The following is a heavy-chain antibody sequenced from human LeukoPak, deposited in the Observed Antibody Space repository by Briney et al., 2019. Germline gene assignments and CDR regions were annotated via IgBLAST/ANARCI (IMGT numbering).Heavy chain of an antibody. V-gene: IGHV3-23*01. Sequence: PGGSLRLSCAASGFTFSSYAMSWVRQAPGKGLEWVSAISGSGGSTYYADSVKGRFTISRDNSKNTLYLQMNSLRAEDTAVYYCAKAYYYGSGSYYNDLHGIDYWGQGTLVTVSS. J-gene: IGHJ4*02. CDR1: GFTFSSYA. D-gene: IGHD3-10*01. CDR3: AKAYYYGSGSYYNDLHGIDY. CDR2: ISGSGGST.